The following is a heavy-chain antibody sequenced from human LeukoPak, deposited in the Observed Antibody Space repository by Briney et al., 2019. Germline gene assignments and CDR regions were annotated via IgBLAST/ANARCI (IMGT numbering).Heavy chain of an antibody. CDR2: FHPGGSER. J-gene: IGHJ4*02. CDR1: GFSFTGYW. CDR3: ARGGYSFDY. V-gene: IGHV3-7*01. D-gene: IGHD5-12*01. Sequence: QPGGSLRLSCVASGFSFTGYWMTWVRQAPGKGLEWVARFHPGGSERNYVGSVEGRFTVFGDNAKSSLFLQMHSLRVEDTAVYYCARGGYSFDYLGQGTLVTVPS.